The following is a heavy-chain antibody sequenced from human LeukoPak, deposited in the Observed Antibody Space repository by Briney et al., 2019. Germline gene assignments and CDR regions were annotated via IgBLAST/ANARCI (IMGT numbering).Heavy chain of an antibody. V-gene: IGHV4-61*01. J-gene: IGHJ6*02. CDR1: GGSVSSGSYY. CDR2: IYYSGST. CDR3: SKTSVGYHYYGMDV. Sequence: PSETLSLTCTVSGGSVSSGSYYWSWIRQPPGKGLEWIGYIYYSGSTNYSPSLKSRVTISVDTSKNQFSLKLSSATAADTAVYYCSKTSVGYHYYGMDVWGQGTTVTVSS.